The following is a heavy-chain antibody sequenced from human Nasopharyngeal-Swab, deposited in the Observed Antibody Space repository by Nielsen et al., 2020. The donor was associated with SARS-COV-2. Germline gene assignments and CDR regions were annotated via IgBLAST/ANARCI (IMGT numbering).Heavy chain of an antibody. J-gene: IGHJ4*02. D-gene: IGHD5-18*01. Sequence: GESLKISCAASGFTFSSYWMSWVRQAPGKGLEWVASIKQDGSEKYYVDSVKGRFPISRDNAKNSLYLQMNSLRAEDTAVYYCAKRGYSYVNKFDLWGQGTLVTVSS. CDR3: AKRGYSYVNKFDL. V-gene: IGHV3-7*03. CDR1: GFTFSSYW. CDR2: IKQDGSEK.